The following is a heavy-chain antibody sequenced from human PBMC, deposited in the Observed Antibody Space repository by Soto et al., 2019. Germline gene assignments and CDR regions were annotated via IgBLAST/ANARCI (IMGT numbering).Heavy chain of an antibody. CDR3: AREGQAPYYYYGMDV. V-gene: IGHV1-18*01. J-gene: IGHJ6*02. CDR1: GYTFTNYG. Sequence: QVQVVQSGDEVKKPGASVKVSCKASGYTFTNYGFSWVRQAPGQGLEWMGRISGYNGNTKYAEKFQGRVTMTTDTSTSTANMELRTLRSDDTAVYYCAREGQAPYYYYGMDVCGQGTAVTVSS. CDR2: ISGYNGNT.